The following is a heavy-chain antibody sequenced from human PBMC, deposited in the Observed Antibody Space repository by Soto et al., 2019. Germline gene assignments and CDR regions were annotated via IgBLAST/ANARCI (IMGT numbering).Heavy chain of an antibody. V-gene: IGHV3-30*18. CDR3: AKTIYGPLYYFDY. Sequence: GGSLRLSCAASGFTFSSYGMHWVRQAPGKGLEWVAVISYDGSNKYYADSVKGRFTISRDNSKNTLYLQMNSLRAEDTAVYYCAKTIYGPLYYFDYWGQGTLVTVSS. D-gene: IGHD3-10*01. CDR1: GFTFSSYG. CDR2: ISYDGSNK. J-gene: IGHJ4*02.